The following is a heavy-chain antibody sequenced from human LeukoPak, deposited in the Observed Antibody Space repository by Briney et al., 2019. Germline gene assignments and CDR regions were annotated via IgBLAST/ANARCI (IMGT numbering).Heavy chain of an antibody. Sequence: SETLSLTCTVSGVSISTTDYYWGWVRQPPGKGLEWIGYIYNSGTAYYNPSLKSRVTVSVDTSKNQFSLKLTSVTAADTAIYYCTRVNWYFDLWGRGTLVTVFS. CDR2: IYNSGTA. CDR1: GVSISTTDYY. J-gene: IGHJ2*01. V-gene: IGHV4-30-4*08. CDR3: TRVNWYFDL.